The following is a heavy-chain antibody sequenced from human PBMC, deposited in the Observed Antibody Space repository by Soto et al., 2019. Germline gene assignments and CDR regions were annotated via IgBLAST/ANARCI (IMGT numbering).Heavy chain of an antibody. J-gene: IGHJ6*02. CDR2: VNHSGSP. CDR3: ERPRVPQWSQVCYGGDV. CDR1: GSLPVGALSTYF. V-gene: IGHV4-34*01. Sequence: QVHLQQWGPGLLKPSETLSLTCGVSGSLPVGALSTYFWTWIRQTPGKGREWIGEVNHSGSPNYRPSPKCRVTLSFDTSQNQFSLNLASVTAEDTAVYDGERPRVPQWSQVCYGGDVWGQGTTVAVSS. D-gene: IGHD2-2*01.